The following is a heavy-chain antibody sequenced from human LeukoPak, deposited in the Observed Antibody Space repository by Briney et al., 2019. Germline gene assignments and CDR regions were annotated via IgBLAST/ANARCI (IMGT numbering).Heavy chain of an antibody. CDR1: GGSISSYY. D-gene: IGHD6-19*01. CDR3: ARTSSGWKGDAFDI. V-gene: IGHV4-59*01. Sequence: SETLSLTCTVSGGSISSYYWSWIRQPPGKGLEWIRYIYYSGSTNYNPSLKSRVTISVDTSKNQFSLKLSSVTAADTAVYYCARTSSGWKGDAFDIWGQGTMATVSS. CDR2: IYYSGST. J-gene: IGHJ3*02.